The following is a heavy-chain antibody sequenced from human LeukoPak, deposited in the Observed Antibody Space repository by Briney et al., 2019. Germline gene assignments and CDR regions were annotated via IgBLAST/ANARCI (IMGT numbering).Heavy chain of an antibody. CDR1: GFTVSSNY. V-gene: IGHV3-66*01. CDR3: ASISTVTTAGYFDY. CDR2: IYSGGST. Sequence: GGSLRLSCAASGFTVSSNYMSWVRQAPGKGLEWVSVIYSGGSTYYADSVKGRFTISRDNSKNTLYLQMNSLGAEDTAVYYCASISTVTTAGYFDYWGQGTLVTVSS. D-gene: IGHD4-17*01. J-gene: IGHJ4*02.